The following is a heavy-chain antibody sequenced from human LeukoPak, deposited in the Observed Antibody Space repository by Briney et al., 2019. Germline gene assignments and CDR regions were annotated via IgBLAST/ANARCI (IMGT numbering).Heavy chain of an antibody. J-gene: IGHJ4*02. V-gene: IGHV3-23*01. CDR1: GFTFSSYA. D-gene: IGHD6-13*01. Sequence: GGSLRLSCAASGFTFSSYAMSWVRQAPGKGLEWVSAISGSGGSTYYADSVKGRFTISRDNSKNTLYLQMNSLRAEDTDVYYCAKDITDSSWYGQQNDYWGQGTLVTVSS. CDR3: AKDITDSSWYGQQNDY. CDR2: ISGSGGST.